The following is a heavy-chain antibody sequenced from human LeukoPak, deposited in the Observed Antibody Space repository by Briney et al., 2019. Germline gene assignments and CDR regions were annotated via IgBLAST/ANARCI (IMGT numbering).Heavy chain of an antibody. D-gene: IGHD3-9*01. CDR2: ITSGGTYT. CDR1: GFTFSTYN. V-gene: IGHV3-21*06. Sequence: GRSLRLSCAASGFTFSTYNMNWVRQAPGKGLEWVSSITSGGTYTYYADSVKGRFTTSRDNAKNSLSLQLSSLRAEDTAVYYCARGHYDILTASYKWTPDYWGQGILVTVSS. J-gene: IGHJ4*02. CDR3: ARGHYDILTASYKWTPDY.